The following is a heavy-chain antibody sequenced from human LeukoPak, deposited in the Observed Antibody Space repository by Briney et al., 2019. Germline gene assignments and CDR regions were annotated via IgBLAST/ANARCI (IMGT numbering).Heavy chain of an antibody. CDR2: IYHSGST. V-gene: IGHV4-38-2*02. CDR3: ASLWDIVVVPAAPVVDY. D-gene: IGHD2-2*01. J-gene: IGHJ4*02. CDR1: GYSISSGYY. Sequence: PSETLSLTCTVSGYSISSGYYWGWIRQPPGKGLEWIGSIYHSGSTYYNPSLKSRVTISVDTSKNQFSLKLSSVTAADTAVYYCASLWDIVVVPAAPVVDYWGQGTLVTVS.